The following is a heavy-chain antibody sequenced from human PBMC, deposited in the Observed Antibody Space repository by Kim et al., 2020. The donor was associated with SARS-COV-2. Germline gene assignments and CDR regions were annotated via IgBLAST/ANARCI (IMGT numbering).Heavy chain of an antibody. Sequence: GGSLRLSCAASGFTVSSNYMSWVRQAPGKGLEWVSVIYSGGSTYYADSVKGRFTISRDNSKNTLYLQMNSLRAEDKAVYYCASGYYDSSGYYYDYWGQGTLVTVSS. J-gene: IGHJ4*02. D-gene: IGHD3-22*01. CDR1: GFTVSSNY. V-gene: IGHV3-66*01. CDR2: IYSGGST. CDR3: ASGYYDSSGYYYDY.